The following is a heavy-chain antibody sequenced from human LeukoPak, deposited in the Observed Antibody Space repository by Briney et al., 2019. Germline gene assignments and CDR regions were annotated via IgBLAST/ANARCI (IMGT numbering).Heavy chain of an antibody. J-gene: IGHJ6*03. D-gene: IGHD1-26*01. Sequence: PGGSLRLSCAASGFTFSSYEMNWVRQAPGKGVEWVSYISSSGSTIYYADSVKGRFTISRDNAKNSLYLQMNSLRAEDTAVYYCARDRRELDGDYYYMDVWGKGTTVTVSS. CDR1: GFTFSSYE. CDR2: ISSSGSTI. CDR3: ARDRRELDGDYYYMDV. V-gene: IGHV3-48*03.